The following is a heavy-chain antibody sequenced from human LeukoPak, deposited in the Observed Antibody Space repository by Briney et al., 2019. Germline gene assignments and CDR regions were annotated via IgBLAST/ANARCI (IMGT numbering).Heavy chain of an antibody. J-gene: IGHJ4*02. CDR1: GFSFSSYT. D-gene: IGHD4-17*01. Sequence: GGSLRLSCAASGFSFSSYTMNWVRQAPGQGLEWLSYIDISSTTIYYADSVKGRFTISRDNAKNSLYLQMNSLRAEDTAVYYCAKDVTDPDYGDFSWGQGTLVTVSS. CDR3: AKDVTDPDYGDFS. CDR2: IDISSTTI. V-gene: IGHV3-48*01.